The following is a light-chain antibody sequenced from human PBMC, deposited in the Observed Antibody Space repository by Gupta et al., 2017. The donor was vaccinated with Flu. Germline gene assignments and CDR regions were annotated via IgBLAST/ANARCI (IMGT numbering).Light chain of an antibody. CDR1: QSFSSGY. CDR3: QQYDSSRPT. Sequence: DIVLTQSPGTLSLSPGEGATLSCRASQSFSSGYLAWYQQKPCQTPRLLIYDTSSRATGIPDRFSGSGSGTDFTLTISRLEPEDFAVYYCQQYDSSRPTFGQGTRLEIK. CDR2: DTS. J-gene: IGKJ5*01. V-gene: IGKV3-20*01.